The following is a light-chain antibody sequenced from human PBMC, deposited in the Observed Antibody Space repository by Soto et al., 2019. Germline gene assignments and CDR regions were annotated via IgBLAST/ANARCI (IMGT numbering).Light chain of an antibody. J-gene: IGKJ4*01. CDR1: QSVSSY. CDR2: DAS. Sequence: EIVLTQSPGTLSLSPGERATPSCRASQSVSSYLACYQQKPGQAPRLLIYDASNRATGIPARFSGSGSGTDFTLTISSLEPEDFAVYYCQQRFNWPPGVSFGGGTKVDIK. CDR3: QQRFNWPPGVS. V-gene: IGKV3-11*01.